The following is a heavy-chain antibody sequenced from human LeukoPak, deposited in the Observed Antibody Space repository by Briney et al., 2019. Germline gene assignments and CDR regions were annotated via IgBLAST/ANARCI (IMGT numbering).Heavy chain of an antibody. D-gene: IGHD6-13*01. CDR3: ARGESIAAAGYYYYYYMDV. CDR2: IYTSGST. CDR1: GGSISSYY. V-gene: IGHV4-4*07. J-gene: IGHJ6*03. Sequence: SETLSLTCTVSGGSISSYYWSWIRQPAGKGLEWIGRIYTSGSTNYNPSLKSRVTMSVDTSKNQFSLKLSSVTAADTAVYYCARGESIAAAGYYYYYYMDVWGKGTTATVSS.